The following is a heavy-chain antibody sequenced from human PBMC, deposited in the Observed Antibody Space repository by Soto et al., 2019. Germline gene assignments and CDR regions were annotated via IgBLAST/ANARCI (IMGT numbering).Heavy chain of an antibody. V-gene: IGHV2-5*02. D-gene: IGHD3-16*01. CDR3: AHSRGDGDYFPY. CDR2: IYWDDDK. CDR1: GFSLSTTGKS. Sequence: QITLKESGPTLVKPTQTLTLTCTFSGFSLSTTGKSVAWIRQPPGKALEWLSVIYWDDDKRYSPSLNTRLTIAKDTSKNQVVRKLTNMDPSDTGTYYCAHSRGDGDYFPYWGQGTLVSVSS. J-gene: IGHJ4*02.